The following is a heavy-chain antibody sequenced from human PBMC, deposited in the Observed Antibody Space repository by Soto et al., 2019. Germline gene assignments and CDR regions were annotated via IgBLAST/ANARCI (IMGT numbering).Heavy chain of an antibody. CDR3: AKRTVGWYFDL. V-gene: IGHV3-15*01. D-gene: IGHD4-17*01. Sequence: GGSLRLSCAASGFTFAHVWTSWVRQAPGKGLEWVGRIKSKTDGGTSDYAAPVKGRFTISRDDSKNTLYLQMNSLRAEDTAVYYCAKRTVGWYFDLWGRGTLVTVSS. CDR1: GFTFAHVW. CDR2: IKSKTDGGTS. J-gene: IGHJ2*01.